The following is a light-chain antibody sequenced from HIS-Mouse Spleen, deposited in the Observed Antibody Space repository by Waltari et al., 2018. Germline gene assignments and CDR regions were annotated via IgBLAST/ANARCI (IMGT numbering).Light chain of an antibody. V-gene: IGLV2-11*01. CDR1: SSDVGGYNY. Sequence: QSALTQPRSVSGSPGQSVTISCTGTSSDVGGYNYVSWYQQHPGKAPKLMIDDVSKRPSGVPERFSGYESGTTASLTISVLQAEDEADYYCGSYAGSYTLVFGGGTKLTVL. J-gene: IGLJ2*01. CDR3: GSYAGSYTLV. CDR2: DVS.